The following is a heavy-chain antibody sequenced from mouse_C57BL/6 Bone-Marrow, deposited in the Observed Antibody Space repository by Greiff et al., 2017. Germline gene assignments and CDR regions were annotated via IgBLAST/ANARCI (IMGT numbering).Heavy chain of an antibody. Sequence: VQLQQSGPELVKPGASVKLSCKASGYTFTSYDINWVKQRPGQGLEWIGWIYPRDGSTKYNEKFKGKATLTVDTSSSTACMELHSLTSEDSAVYFCARSDYGSDWYFDVWGTGTTVTVSS. CDR3: ARSDYGSDWYFDV. V-gene: IGHV1-85*01. CDR2: IYPRDGST. CDR1: GYTFTSYD. D-gene: IGHD1-1*01. J-gene: IGHJ1*03.